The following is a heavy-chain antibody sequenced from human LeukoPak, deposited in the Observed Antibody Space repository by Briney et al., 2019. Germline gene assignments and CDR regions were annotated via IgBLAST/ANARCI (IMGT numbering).Heavy chain of an antibody. CDR3: ARVNFGVTGSYSYFDY. CDR1: GGSISSYY. CDR2: IYYSGST. Sequence: SETLSLTCTVAGGSISSYYWSWVRQPPGEEQNWRGEIYYSGSTSYNPSLKSRVTMSVDSSKNQFSLKLSSVTAADTAVYYCARVNFGVTGSYSYFDYWGQGILVTVSS. D-gene: IGHD3-10*01. V-gene: IGHV4-59*01. J-gene: IGHJ4*02.